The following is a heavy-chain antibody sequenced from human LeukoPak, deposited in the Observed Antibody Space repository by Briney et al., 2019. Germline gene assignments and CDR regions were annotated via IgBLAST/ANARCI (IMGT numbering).Heavy chain of an antibody. D-gene: IGHD3-10*01. J-gene: IGHJ3*02. V-gene: IGHV3-53*01. CDR3: ARDDRITMVRGVIGAFDI. Sequence: GGSLRLSCVASGFTFSNYAMSWVRQAPGKGLEWVSVIYSGGSTYYADSVKGRFTISRDNSKNTLYLQMNSLRAEDTAVYYCARDDRITMVRGVIGAFDIWGQGTMVTVSS. CDR2: IYSGGST. CDR1: GFTFSNYA.